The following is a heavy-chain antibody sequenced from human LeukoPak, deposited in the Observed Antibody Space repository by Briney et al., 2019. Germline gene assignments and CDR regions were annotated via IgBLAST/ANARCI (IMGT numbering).Heavy chain of an antibody. CDR3: ARGRIVAGVRY. Sequence: GGSQRLSCAASGFSLSSYGMNWVRQAPGKGLEWVSYFSSSTTIIYYADSVKGRFTISRDNAKNSLYLQMNSLRADDTAVYYCARGRIVAGVRYWGQGTLVTVSS. D-gene: IGHD3-22*01. CDR1: GFSLSSYG. J-gene: IGHJ4*02. CDR2: FSSSTTII. V-gene: IGHV3-48*04.